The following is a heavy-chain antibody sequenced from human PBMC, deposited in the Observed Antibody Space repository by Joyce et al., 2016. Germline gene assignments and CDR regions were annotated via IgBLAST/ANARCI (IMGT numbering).Heavy chain of an antibody. Sequence: EVQLVESGGGLVQPGGSLKLSCAVSGFTLSGSGVHLVGQASGKGLEWVGRIRSKANGDSTAYAASVKGRFSISRDDSKNTAYLQMNSLKTEDTAVYYCSNYDLWSGYSPSRDVWGQGSTVTVSS. CDR3: SNYDLWSGYSPSRDV. CDR1: GFTLSGSG. CDR2: IRSKANGDST. J-gene: IGHJ6*02. V-gene: IGHV3-73*02. D-gene: IGHD3-3*01.